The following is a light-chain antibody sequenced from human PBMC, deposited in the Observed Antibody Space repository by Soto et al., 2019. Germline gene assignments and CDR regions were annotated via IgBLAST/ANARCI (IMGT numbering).Light chain of an antibody. J-gene: IGLJ2*01. CDR1: SSDVGSYNR. CDR3: RSYTSSSTPHVV. V-gene: IGLV2-18*02. Sequence: QSALTQPPSVSGSPGQSVTISCTGTSSDVGSYNRVSWYQQPPGTAPKLMIYEVSNRPSGVPDRFSGSKSGNTASLTISGLQAEDEADYYCRSYTSSSTPHVVFGGGTKLTVL. CDR2: EVS.